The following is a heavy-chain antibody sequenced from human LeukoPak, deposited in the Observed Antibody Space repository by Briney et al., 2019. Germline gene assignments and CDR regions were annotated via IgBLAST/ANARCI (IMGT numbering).Heavy chain of an antibody. CDR3: AKGVSSAWSYYYYYMDV. V-gene: IGHV3-23*01. CDR2: ISGSGGST. J-gene: IGHJ6*03. Sequence: GGSLRLSCAASGFTFSSYAMSWVRQAPGKGLEWVSAISGSGGSTYYADSVKGRFTISRDNSKNTLYLQMNSLRAEDTAVYYCAKGVSSAWSYYYYYMDVWGKGTTVTVSS. D-gene: IGHD6-19*01. CDR1: GFTFSSYA.